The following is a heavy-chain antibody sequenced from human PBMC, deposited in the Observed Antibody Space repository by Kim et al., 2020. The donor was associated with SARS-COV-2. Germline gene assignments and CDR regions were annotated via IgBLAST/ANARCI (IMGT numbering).Heavy chain of an antibody. CDR3: AQDIVGHRSVCFYGMAV. CDR1: GFIFDDYA. J-gene: IGHJ6*02. CDR2: ITWDSRRI. V-gene: IGHV3-9*01. D-gene: IGHD1-26*01. Sequence: GGSLRLSCEASGFIFDDYAMHWVRQAPGKGLEWVSGITWDSRRIGYADSVKGRFTISRDNAKKSLHLQMNSLRPEDTAFYFCAQDIVGHRSVCFYGMAVWGQGSPVTVPS.